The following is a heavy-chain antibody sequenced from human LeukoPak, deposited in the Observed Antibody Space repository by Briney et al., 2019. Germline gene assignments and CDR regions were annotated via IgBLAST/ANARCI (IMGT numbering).Heavy chain of an antibody. J-gene: IGHJ4*02. CDR1: GFTFTSYW. D-gene: IGHD1-26*01. Sequence: PGGSLRLSCAASGFTFTSYWMPWVRQAQGKGLEWVANIKQDGNEKHYVDSVEGRFTISRDNAKNSLYLQMNSLRDEDTAVYYCASSGSYRFDYWGQGTLVTVSS. V-gene: IGHV3-7*01. CDR2: IKQDGNEK. CDR3: ASSGSYRFDY.